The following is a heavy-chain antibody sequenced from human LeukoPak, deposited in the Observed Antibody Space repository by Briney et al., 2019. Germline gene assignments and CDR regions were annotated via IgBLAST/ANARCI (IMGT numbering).Heavy chain of an antibody. Sequence: PSETLSLTCTVSGGSISSGGYYWSWIRQHPGKGLEWIGYIYYSGSTYYNPSLKSRVTISVDTSKNQFSLKLSSATAADTAVYYCARQSGYGDCTAGPFDIWGQGTMVTVSS. V-gene: IGHV4-31*03. CDR3: ARQSGYGDCTAGPFDI. J-gene: IGHJ3*02. CDR1: GGSISSGGYY. D-gene: IGHD4-17*01. CDR2: IYYSGST.